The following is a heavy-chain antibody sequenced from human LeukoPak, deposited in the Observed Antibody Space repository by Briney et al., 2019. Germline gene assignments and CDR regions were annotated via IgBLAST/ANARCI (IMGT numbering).Heavy chain of an antibody. CDR3: ARVLSSGYSLGFDY. V-gene: IGHV1-69*13. Sequence: ASVKVSCKASGGTFSSYAISWVRQAPGQGLEWMGGIIPIFGTANYAQKFQGRVTITADESTSTAYMELSSLRSEDTAVYYCARVLSSGYSLGFDYWGQGTLVTVSS. J-gene: IGHJ4*02. CDR1: GGTFSSYA. D-gene: IGHD3-22*01. CDR2: IIPIFGTA.